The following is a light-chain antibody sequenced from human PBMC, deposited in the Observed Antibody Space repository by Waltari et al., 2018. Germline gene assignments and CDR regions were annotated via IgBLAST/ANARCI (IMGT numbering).Light chain of an antibody. CDR2: ETN. Sequence: QSVLTQPPSVSAAPGQRVTISCPGGSSNIGNHYVSWYRQFPGTAPKLLIYETNEPPTGIPGRRSDSKSGTSATLDITGLQAGDEADYYCGTWDSSLSGAVFGGGTHLTVL. CDR1: SSNIGNHY. J-gene: IGLJ7*01. V-gene: IGLV1-51*02. CDR3: GTWDSSLSGAV.